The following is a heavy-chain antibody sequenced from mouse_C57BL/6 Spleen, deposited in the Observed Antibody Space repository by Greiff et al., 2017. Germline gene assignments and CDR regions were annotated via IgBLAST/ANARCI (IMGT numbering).Heavy chain of an antibody. V-gene: IGHV5-6*01. J-gene: IGHJ4*01. CDR2: ISSGGSYT. CDR3: ASSTVVAGDYAMDY. CDR1: GFTFSSYG. Sequence: EVQVVESGGDLVKPGGSLKLSCAASGFTFSSYGMSWVRQTPDKRLEWVATISSGGSYTYYPDSVKGRFTISRDNAKNTLYLQMSSLKSEDTAMYYCASSTVVAGDYAMDYWGQGTSVTVSS. D-gene: IGHD1-1*01.